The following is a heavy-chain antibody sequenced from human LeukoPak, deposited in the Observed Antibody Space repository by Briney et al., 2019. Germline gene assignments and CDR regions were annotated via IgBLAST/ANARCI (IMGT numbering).Heavy chain of an antibody. J-gene: IGHJ4*02. D-gene: IGHD1-26*01. CDR3: ARDPEWELPFDH. Sequence: ASVKVSCKASGYSLTGYYLHWVRQAPGQGPEWMGRINPDSAVTDYAQKFQGRVTMTRDTSISTAYMELDRLRSDNTAVYYCARDPEWELPFDHWGQGTLVTVSS. V-gene: IGHV1-2*06. CDR2: INPDSAVT. CDR1: GYSLTGYY.